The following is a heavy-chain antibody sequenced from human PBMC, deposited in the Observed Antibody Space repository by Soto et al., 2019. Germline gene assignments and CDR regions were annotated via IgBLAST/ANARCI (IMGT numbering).Heavy chain of an antibody. CDR1: RFSFSNYA. J-gene: IGHJ3*02. D-gene: IGHD4-17*01. V-gene: IGHV3-23*01. CDR3: STDPNGDYIGAFDN. CDR2: ITGSGVGT. Sequence: EVQLLESGGRLVPPGGSLRLSCAGSRFSFSNYAMTWARQAPGEGLEWVSSITGSGVGTTYADSVKGRLTISRDNSKNILYLQMDSLRADDTAVYYCSTDPNGDYIGAFDNWGQGTMVTVSS.